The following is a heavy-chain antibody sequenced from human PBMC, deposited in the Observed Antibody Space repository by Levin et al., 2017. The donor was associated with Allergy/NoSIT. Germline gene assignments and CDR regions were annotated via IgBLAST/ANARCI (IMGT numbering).Heavy chain of an antibody. D-gene: IGHD2-15*01. CDR1: GYTFTSYD. V-gene: IGHV1-8*01. Sequence: GESLKISCKASGYTFTSYDINWVRQATGQGLEWMGWMNPNSGNTGYAQKFQGRVTMTRNTSISTAYMELSSLRSEDTAVYYCARGPGDYCSGGSCYYYWYFDLWGRGTLVTVSS. CDR3: ARGPGDYCSGGSCYYYWYFDL. CDR2: MNPNSGNT. J-gene: IGHJ2*01.